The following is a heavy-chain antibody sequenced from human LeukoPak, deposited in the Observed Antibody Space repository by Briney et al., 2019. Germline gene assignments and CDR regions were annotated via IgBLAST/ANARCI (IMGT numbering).Heavy chain of an antibody. Sequence: GGSLRLSCAASGFTFSNYWMHWVRQAPGKGLVWVSRINSDGSTTNYADSVKGRFTISRDNAKNTLFLQMNSLRAEDTAVYYCASLQNVPSYYYYYVMDVWGQGTTDTVSS. CDR2: INSDGSTT. D-gene: IGHD2/OR15-2a*01. CDR1: GFTFSNYW. J-gene: IGHJ6*02. CDR3: ASLQNVPSYYYYYVMDV. V-gene: IGHV3-74*01.